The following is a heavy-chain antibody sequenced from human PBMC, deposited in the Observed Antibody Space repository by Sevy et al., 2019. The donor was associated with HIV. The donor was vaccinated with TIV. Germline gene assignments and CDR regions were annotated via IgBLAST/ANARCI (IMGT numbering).Heavy chain of an antibody. Sequence: SETLSLTCTVSGGSISSSSYYWGWIRPPPGLGLEWIGCFYYSGSTYYNPSLKSRVTISVDTSKSQVTLKLSSVPAADTAVYCWARQSWELLFLWFDPWGQGTLVTVSS. CDR3: ARQSWELLFLWFDP. D-gene: IGHD3-16*02. CDR2: FYYSGST. J-gene: IGHJ5*02. CDR1: GGSISSSSYY. V-gene: IGHV4-39*01.